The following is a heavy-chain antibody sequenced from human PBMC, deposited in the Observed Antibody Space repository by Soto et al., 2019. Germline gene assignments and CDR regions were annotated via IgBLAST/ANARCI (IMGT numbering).Heavy chain of an antibody. J-gene: IGHJ1*01. CDR3: ATHPTFSYVGPEKYLQH. V-gene: IGHV3-15*01. CDR1: GFTFSNAW. CDR2: IKSKTAGGTT. D-gene: IGHD3-16*01. Sequence: EVQLVESGGGLVKPGGSLRLSCAASGFTFSNAWLSWVRQAPGKGLDWVGRIKSKTAGGTTDYAAPVKGRFTISRDDSKNTLYLQMNSLKTEDTAVYYCATHPTFSYVGPEKYLQHWGQGTLVTVSS.